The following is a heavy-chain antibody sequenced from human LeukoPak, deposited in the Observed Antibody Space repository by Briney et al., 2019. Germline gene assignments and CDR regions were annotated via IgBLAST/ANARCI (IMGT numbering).Heavy chain of an antibody. J-gene: IGHJ4*02. CDR2: TSASGDNT. CDR1: GFTFSSYA. V-gene: IGHV3-23*01. Sequence: TGGSLRLSCAASGFTFSSYAMSWVRQAPGKGLEWVSGTSASGDNTYYADSVKGRFTISRDNSKNTLYLQMHSLRAEDTAEYYCAKGYPRAGDKWLGLFENWGLGTLVTVSS. D-gene: IGHD6-19*01. CDR3: AKGYPRAGDKWLGLFEN.